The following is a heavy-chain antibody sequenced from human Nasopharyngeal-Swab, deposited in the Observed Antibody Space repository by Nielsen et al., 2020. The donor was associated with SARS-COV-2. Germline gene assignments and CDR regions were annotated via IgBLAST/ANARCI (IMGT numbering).Heavy chain of an antibody. CDR1: GFTFGDYA. J-gene: IGHJ5*02. Sequence: GGSLRLSCAASGFTFGDYAMHWVRQAPGKGLEWVSGISWNSGSIGYADSVRGRFTISRDNAKNSLYLQMNSLRAEDTALYYCAKDRDHYYDSSGYPMFDPWGQGTLVTVSS. D-gene: IGHD3-22*01. CDR2: ISWNSGSI. CDR3: AKDRDHYYDSSGYPMFDP. V-gene: IGHV3-9*01.